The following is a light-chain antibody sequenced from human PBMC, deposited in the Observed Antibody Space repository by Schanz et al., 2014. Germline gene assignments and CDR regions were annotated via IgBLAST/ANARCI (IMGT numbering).Light chain of an antibody. CDR1: SSNIGSNT. J-gene: IGLJ2*01. Sequence: QSVLTQPPSASGTPGQRVTISCSGSSSNIGSNTVNWYQQLPGTAPKLLIYSNNQRPSGVPDRFSGSKSGTSASLAISGLRSEDEADYDCAAWDDSLSGLVFGGGTKLTVL. CDR3: AAWDDSLSGLV. CDR2: SNN. V-gene: IGLV1-44*01.